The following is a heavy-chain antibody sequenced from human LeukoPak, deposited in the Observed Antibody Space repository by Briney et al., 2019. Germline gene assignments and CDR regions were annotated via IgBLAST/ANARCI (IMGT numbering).Heavy chain of an antibody. J-gene: IGHJ6*02. CDR3: ARDIQLFRTSLYHYGVDV. Sequence: GGSLRLSCAGSGFIRRRHEMRCFRQAPGKGLEWVSYISSSGTNTYYADSVKGRFTISRDNAKNSLYLQMNSMRAEVTAVYYCARDIQLFRTSLYHYGVDVWGQGTTVTVSS. V-gene: IGHV3-48*03. D-gene: IGHD1-1*01. CDR1: GFIRRRHE. CDR2: ISSSGTNT.